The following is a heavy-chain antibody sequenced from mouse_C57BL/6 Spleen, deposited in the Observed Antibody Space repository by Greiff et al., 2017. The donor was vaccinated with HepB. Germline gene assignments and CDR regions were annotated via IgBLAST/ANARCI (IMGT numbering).Heavy chain of an antibody. J-gene: IGHJ4*01. CDR3: ARDAGVVARGAMDY. D-gene: IGHD1-1*01. Sequence: EVLLVESGGGLVQSGRSLRLSCATSGFTFSDFYMEWVRQAPGKGLEWIAASRNKANDYTTEYSASVKGRFIVSRDTSQSILYLQMNALRAEDTAIYYCARDAGVVARGAMDYWGQGTSVTVSS. V-gene: IGHV7-1*01. CDR1: GFTFSDFY. CDR2: SRNKANDYTT.